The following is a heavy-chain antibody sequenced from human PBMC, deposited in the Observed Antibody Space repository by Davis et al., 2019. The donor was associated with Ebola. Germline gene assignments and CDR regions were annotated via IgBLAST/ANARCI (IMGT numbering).Heavy chain of an antibody. J-gene: IGHJ6*04. CDR2: ISGSGGTT. V-gene: IGHV3-23*01. D-gene: IGHD3-3*01. CDR3: AKSGLSFGVVKYHYGMDV. Sequence: PGGSLRLSCGVSGLIFRTYAMTWVRQAPGKGLEWVSAISGSGGTTYYAGSVKGRFTVSRDNSKKTLYLQMNSLRAEDTAVYYCAKSGLSFGVVKYHYGMDVWGKGTTVTVSS. CDR1: GLIFRTYA.